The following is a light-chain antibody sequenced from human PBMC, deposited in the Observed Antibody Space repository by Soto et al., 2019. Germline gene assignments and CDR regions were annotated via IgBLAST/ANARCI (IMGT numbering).Light chain of an antibody. J-gene: IGLJ2*01. V-gene: IGLV6-57*01. CDR2: GDD. CDR1: SGSIASNY. Sequence: VLTQPHSVSESPGKTVTISCTRSSGSIASNYVQWYQKRPGSSPTTVIYGDDQRPSGVPDRFSGSIDSSSNSASLTISGLKTEDEADYYCQSYATTSVVFGGGTQLTVL. CDR3: QSYATTSVV.